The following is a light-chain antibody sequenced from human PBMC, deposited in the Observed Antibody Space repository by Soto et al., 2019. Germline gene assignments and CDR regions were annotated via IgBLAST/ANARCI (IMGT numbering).Light chain of an antibody. CDR3: HQYGSSPYT. Sequence: EIVLTQSPGTLSLSPGERATLSCRASQSVSSNYLTWYQQKPGQAPRLLIYGASSRATGIPDRFSGSGSGTDFTLTISRLEPEDFGVYYCHQYGSSPYTFGQGTKLDIK. CDR1: QSVSSNY. J-gene: IGKJ2*01. V-gene: IGKV3-20*01. CDR2: GAS.